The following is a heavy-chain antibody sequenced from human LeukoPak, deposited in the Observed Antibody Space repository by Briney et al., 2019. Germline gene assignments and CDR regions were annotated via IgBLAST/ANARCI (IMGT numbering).Heavy chain of an antibody. J-gene: IGHJ4*02. D-gene: IGHD3-22*01. V-gene: IGHV4-34*01. CDR3: ARYSGYYLSYFDS. CDR1: DGPFSGYY. CDR2: INHSGST. Sequence: SETLSLTCAVYDGPFSGYYWSWIRQPPGKGLEWIREINHSGSTNYNPSLKSRVTISVDTSKNQFSLKLSSVTAADTAVYYCARYSGYYLSYFDSWGQGTLVTVSS.